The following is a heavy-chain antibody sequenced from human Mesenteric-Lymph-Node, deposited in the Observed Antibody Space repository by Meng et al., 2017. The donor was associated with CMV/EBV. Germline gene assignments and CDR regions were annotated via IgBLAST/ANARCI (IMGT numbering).Heavy chain of an antibody. D-gene: IGHD3-22*01. J-gene: IGHJ5*02. V-gene: IGHV4-38-2*02. CDR2: IYHSGST. CDR3: AREHDYYDSSGSPGWFDP. CDR1: GYSISSGYY. Sequence: SETLSLTCTVSGYSISSGYYWGWIRQPPGKGLEWIGSIYHSGSTYYNPSLKSRVTISVDTSKNQFSLKLSSVTAADTAVYYCAREHDYYDSSGSPGWFDPWGQGTLVTVSS.